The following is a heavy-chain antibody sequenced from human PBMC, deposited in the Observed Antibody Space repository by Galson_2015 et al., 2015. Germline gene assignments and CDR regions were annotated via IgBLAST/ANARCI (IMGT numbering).Heavy chain of an antibody. CDR3: ARDLSRTILGVVVYYYYGMDV. Sequence: SVKVSCKASGYTFTSYYMHWVRQAPGQGLEWMGIINPSGGSTSYAQKFQGRVTMTRDTSTSTVYMELSSLRSEDTAVYYCARDLSRTILGVVVYYYYGMDVWCQATTLTVSS. J-gene: IGHJ6*02. D-gene: IGHD3-3*01. CDR2: INPSGGST. V-gene: IGHV1-46*01. CDR1: GYTFTSYY.